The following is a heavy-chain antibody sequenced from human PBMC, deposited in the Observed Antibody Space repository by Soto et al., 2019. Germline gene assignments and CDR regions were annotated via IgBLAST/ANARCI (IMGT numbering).Heavy chain of an antibody. CDR2: LWYDGSNK. CDR3: ARPSTNLDLGVIDF. CDR1: GFSFSIYG. V-gene: IGHV3-33*01. Sequence: QVHLVESGGGVVQPGTSLRLSCAASGFSFSIYGMHWVRQAPGKGLEWVADLWYDGSNKYYAESVKGRFIISRDNSKNTLYLQMNSLRAEDTAVYYCARPSTNLDLGVIDFWGQGTLVTVSS. J-gene: IGHJ4*02. D-gene: IGHD3-16*01.